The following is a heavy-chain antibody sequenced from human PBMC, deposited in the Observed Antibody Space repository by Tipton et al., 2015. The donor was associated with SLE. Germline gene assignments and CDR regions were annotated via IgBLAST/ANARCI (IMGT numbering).Heavy chain of an antibody. V-gene: IGHV3-30*04. CDR1: GFTFSSYA. CDR3: AREGASSGWYGYYYYMDV. Sequence: RSLRLSCAASGFTFSSYAMHWVRQAPGKGLEWVAVISFDGSNKYYADSVKGRFTISRDNSKNTLYLQMNSLRAEDTAVYYCAREGASSGWYGYYYYMDVWGKGTTVTVSS. D-gene: IGHD6-19*01. J-gene: IGHJ6*03. CDR2: ISFDGSNK.